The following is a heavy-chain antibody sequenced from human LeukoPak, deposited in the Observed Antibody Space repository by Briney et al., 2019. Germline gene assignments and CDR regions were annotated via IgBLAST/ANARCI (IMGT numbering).Heavy chain of an antibody. D-gene: IGHD2-2*02. V-gene: IGHV1-46*01. CDR2: INPSGGST. Sequence: ASVKVSCKASGYAFTRYYMHWVGQAPGQGLEWMGIINPSGGSTSYAQKFQGRVTMTRDTSTSTVYMELSSLRSEDTAVYYCARDIVVVPAAIGGLDYWGQGTLVTVSS. CDR3: ARDIVVVPAAIGGLDY. J-gene: IGHJ4*02. CDR1: GYAFTRYY.